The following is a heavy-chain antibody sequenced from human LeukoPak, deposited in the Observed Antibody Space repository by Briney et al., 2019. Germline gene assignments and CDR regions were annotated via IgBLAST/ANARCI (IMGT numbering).Heavy chain of an antibody. V-gene: IGHV1-46*01. CDR2: INPSGGSS. CDR1: GYTFTSYY. Sequence: ASVKVSCKASGYTFTSYYMHWVRQAPGQGLEWMGIINPSGGSSSYAQKFQGRVTMTRDTSTSTVYMELSSLRSEDTAVYYCARDKRDWRLGELSLLSNWFDPWGQGTLVTVSS. CDR3: ARDKRDWRLGELSLLSNWFDP. D-gene: IGHD3-16*02. J-gene: IGHJ5*02.